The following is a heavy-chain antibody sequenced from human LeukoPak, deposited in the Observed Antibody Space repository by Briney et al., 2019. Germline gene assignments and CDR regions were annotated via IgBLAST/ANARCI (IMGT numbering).Heavy chain of an antibody. CDR2: ISWNSGSA. CDR3: AKDRTYSGYDALDY. D-gene: IGHD5-12*01. CDR1: GFNFDDYS. V-gene: IGHV3-9*01. J-gene: IGHJ4*02. Sequence: PGRSLRLSCAASGFNFDDYSMHWIRQAPGKGLEWVSGISWNSGSAGYADSVKGRFTTSRDNAKNSLYLQMNSLRTEDTALYYCAKDRTYSGYDALDYWGQGTLVTVSS.